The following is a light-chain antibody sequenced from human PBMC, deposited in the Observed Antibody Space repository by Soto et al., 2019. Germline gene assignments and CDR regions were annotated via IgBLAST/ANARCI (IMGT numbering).Light chain of an antibody. CDR3: QHYNNYLWT. V-gene: IGKV1-5*03. J-gene: IGKJ1*01. Sequence: DIQMTQSPSTLSASVGDRVTITCRASQSISGWLAWYQQKPGKAPKILIYKASSLQSGVPSRFSGSGSGTEFTLTISSLQPDDFATYYCQHYNNYLWTFGQGTKVEIK. CDR1: QSISGW. CDR2: KAS.